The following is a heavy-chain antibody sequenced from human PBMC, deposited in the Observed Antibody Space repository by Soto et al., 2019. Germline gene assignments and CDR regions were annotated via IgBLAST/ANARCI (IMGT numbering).Heavy chain of an antibody. J-gene: IGHJ4*02. D-gene: IGHD2-2*01. CDR1: GFTFSIYV. Sequence: GGSLRLSCAVSGFTFSIYVMSWVRQAPGKGLEWVSAISASGGTTYDADSVKGRFTISRDNSKNTLYLQMNSLRAEDTAVYYCAKDGCSRSSCYVDYWGQGTLVTVSS. CDR2: ISASGGTT. CDR3: AKDGCSRSSCYVDY. V-gene: IGHV3-23*01.